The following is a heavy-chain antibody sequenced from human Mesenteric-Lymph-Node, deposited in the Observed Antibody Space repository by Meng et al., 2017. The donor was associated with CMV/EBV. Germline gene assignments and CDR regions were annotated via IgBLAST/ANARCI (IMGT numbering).Heavy chain of an antibody. V-gene: IGHV3-53*01. Sequence: GGSLRLSCAASGFTVSSNYMSWVRQAPGKGLEWVSVIYSGGSTYYADSVKGRFTISRDNSKNTLYLQMNSLRAEDTAVYYCVRDVGWQQFDYWGQGTLVTVSS. D-gene: IGHD5-24*01. J-gene: IGHJ4*02. CDR1: GFTVSSNY. CDR3: VRDVGWQQFDY. CDR2: IYSGGST.